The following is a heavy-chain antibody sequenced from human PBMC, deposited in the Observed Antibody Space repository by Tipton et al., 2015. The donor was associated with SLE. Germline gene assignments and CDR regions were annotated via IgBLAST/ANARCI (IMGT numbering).Heavy chain of an antibody. Sequence: LRLSCAVYGGSFSGDYWSWIRQPPGKGLEWIGEINHSGSTNYNPSLKSRVTISVDTSKNQFSLRLTSVTAADTAVYYCARVRNRNRLDAFDMWGQGTMVTVSS. D-gene: IGHD1-14*01. J-gene: IGHJ3*02. CDR2: INHSGST. CDR1: GGSFSGDY. CDR3: ARVRNRNRLDAFDM. V-gene: IGHV4-34*01.